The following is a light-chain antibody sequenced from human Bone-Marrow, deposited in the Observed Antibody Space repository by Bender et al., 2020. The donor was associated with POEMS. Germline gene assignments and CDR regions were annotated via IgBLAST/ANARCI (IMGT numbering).Light chain of an antibody. V-gene: IGLV1-44*01. J-gene: IGLJ3*02. CDR2: SSH. CDR3: AVWDDILNGWV. Sequence: QSVLTQPPSASGTPGQRVTISCSGGSSNIGAHAVNWYQHLPGTAPKLLIYSSHRRPSGVPDRFSGSRSGTSASLAISGLQSEDGADYYCAVWDDILNGWVFGGGTQLAVL. CDR1: SSNIGAHA.